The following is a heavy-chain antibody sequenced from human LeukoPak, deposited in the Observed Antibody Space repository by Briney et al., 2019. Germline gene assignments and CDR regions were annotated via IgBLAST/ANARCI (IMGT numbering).Heavy chain of an antibody. D-gene: IGHD2-2*01. CDR3: ARARQGYCSSASCYSFDI. CDR2: ISSGSSTI. Sequence: GGSLRLSCAASGFTFSSYSMSWVRQAPGKGLEWVSYISSGSSTIYYADSVKGRFTISRDNAKNSLYLQMSSLRAVDTAVYYCARARQGYCSSASCYSFDIWGQGTMLTVSS. J-gene: IGHJ3*02. CDR1: GFTFSSYS. V-gene: IGHV3-48*01.